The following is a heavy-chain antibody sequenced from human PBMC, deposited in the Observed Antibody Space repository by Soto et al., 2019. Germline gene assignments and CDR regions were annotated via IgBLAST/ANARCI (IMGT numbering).Heavy chain of an antibody. CDR2: IFTSGST. D-gene: IGHD5-12*01. Sequence: QVQLQESGPGLVKPSESLSLTCTVSGGSFSSYSWSWIRQPAGKGLEWIGRIFTSGSTNYNPSLKSRVTMSVATTENQSTLKLSSVTAADTAVDYCARGAPVLGYGGYGGGFDLWGQGTMVTVSS. V-gene: IGHV4-4*07. J-gene: IGHJ3*01. CDR1: GGSFSSYS. CDR3: ARGAPVLGYGGYGGGFDL.